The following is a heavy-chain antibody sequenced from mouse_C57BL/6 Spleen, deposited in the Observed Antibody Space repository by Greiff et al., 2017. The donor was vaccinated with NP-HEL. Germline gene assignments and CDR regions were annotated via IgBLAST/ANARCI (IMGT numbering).Heavy chain of an antibody. D-gene: IGHD4-1*01. J-gene: IGHJ4*01. CDR2: ISNGGGST. CDR3: ARHLGALYYAMDY. CDR1: GFTFSDYY. V-gene: IGHV5-12*01. Sequence: EVKLVESGGGLVQPGGSLKLSCAASGFTFSDYYMYWVRQTPEKRLEWVAYISNGGGSTYYPDTVKGRFTISRDNAKNTLYLQMSRLKSEDTAMYYCARHLGALYYAMDYWGQGTSVTVSS.